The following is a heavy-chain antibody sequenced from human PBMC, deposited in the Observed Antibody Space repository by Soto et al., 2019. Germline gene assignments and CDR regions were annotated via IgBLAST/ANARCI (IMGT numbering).Heavy chain of an antibody. J-gene: IGHJ3*02. D-gene: IGHD2-2*01. CDR3: ARGGSGSTSSPEAFDI. CDR1: GYTFISYY. V-gene: IGHV1-46*01. CDR2: INPSGGST. Sequence: ASVKVSCKASGYTFISYYMHWVRQAPGQGLEWMGIINPSGGSTTYAQKFQGRVTMTRDTSTSTFYMDLSSLTSEDTAVYYCARGGSGSTSSPEAFDIWGQGTMVT.